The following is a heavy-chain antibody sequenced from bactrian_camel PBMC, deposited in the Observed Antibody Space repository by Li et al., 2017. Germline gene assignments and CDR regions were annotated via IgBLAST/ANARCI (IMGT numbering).Heavy chain of an antibody. V-gene: IGHV3S1*01. D-gene: IGHD2*01. Sequence: HVQLVESGGGLVQPGGSLRLSCAASGFTFSSYAIYWVRQAPGKGLEWASSISSGSTTYYADSMKGRFTISRDNVKNKLYLQMNSLKTEDTAVYYCAAPPRLKRVGGYCYQRDYWGQGTQVTVS. J-gene: IGHJ4*01. CDR2: ISSGSTT. CDR1: GFTFSSYA. CDR3: AAPPRLKRVGGYCYQRDY.